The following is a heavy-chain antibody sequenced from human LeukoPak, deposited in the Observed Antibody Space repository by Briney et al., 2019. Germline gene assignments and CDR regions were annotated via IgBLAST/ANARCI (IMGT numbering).Heavy chain of an antibody. V-gene: IGHV3-30*01. J-gene: IGHJ4*02. CDR1: GFTFSSYA. Sequence: GGSLRLSCAASGFTFSSYAMHWVRQAPGKGLEWVAVISYDGSNKYYADSVKGRFTISRDNSKNTLYLQMNSLRAEDTAVYYCAKEGGYCSSSSCSDYFDYWGQGTLVTVSS. CDR2: ISYDGSNK. CDR3: AKEGGYCSSSSCSDYFDY. D-gene: IGHD2-15*01.